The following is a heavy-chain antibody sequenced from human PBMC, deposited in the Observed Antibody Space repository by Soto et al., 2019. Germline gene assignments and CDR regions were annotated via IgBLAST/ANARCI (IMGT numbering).Heavy chain of an antibody. D-gene: IGHD6-19*01. CDR2: IYSGGST. V-gene: IGHV3-53*02. CDR1: GFTVSSNY. J-gene: IGHJ6*02. Sequence: EVQLVETGGGLIQPGGSLRLSCAASGFTVSSNYMSWVRQAPGKGLEWVSVIYSGGSTYYADSVKGRFTISRDNSKNTLYLQMNSLRAEDTAVYYWARVDSSGRDYYYYGMDVWGQGTTVTVSS. CDR3: ARVDSSGRDYYYYGMDV.